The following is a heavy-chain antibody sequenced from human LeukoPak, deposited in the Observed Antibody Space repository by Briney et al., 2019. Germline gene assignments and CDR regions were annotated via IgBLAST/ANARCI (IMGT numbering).Heavy chain of an antibody. CDR3: ATGPKWLRYAYNWFDP. Sequence: ASVKVSCKVSGYTLTELSMHWARQAPGKGLEWMGGFDPEDGETIYAQKFQGRVTMTEDTSTDTAYMELSSLRSEDTAVYYCATGPKWLRYAYNWFDPWGQGTLVTVSS. CDR1: GYTLTELS. CDR2: FDPEDGET. V-gene: IGHV1-24*01. J-gene: IGHJ5*02. D-gene: IGHD5-12*01.